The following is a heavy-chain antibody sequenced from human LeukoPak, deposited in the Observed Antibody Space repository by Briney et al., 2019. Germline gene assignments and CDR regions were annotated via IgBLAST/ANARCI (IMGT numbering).Heavy chain of an antibody. V-gene: IGHV3-23*01. CDR2: ISGSGSSK. D-gene: IGHD1-26*01. J-gene: IGHJ4*02. Sequence: GGSLRLSCAAAGFTFSSYAMSWVRQAPGKGLGWVSAISGSGSSKYYTAYVKGRFTISRDNSKNTLYLQMNSLRAEDTAVYYSAKGGGSYYTPLDYWGQGTLVTVSS. CDR3: AKGGGSYYTPLDY. CDR1: GFTFSSYA.